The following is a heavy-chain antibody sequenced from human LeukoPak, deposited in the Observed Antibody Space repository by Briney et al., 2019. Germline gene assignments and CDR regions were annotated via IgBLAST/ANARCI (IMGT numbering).Heavy chain of an antibody. CDR2: INIDGSST. J-gene: IGHJ3*02. CDR1: GFTFSIYW. CDR3: ERDFRVATSDAFDI. D-gene: IGHD5-12*01. Sequence: VGSLRLSCAASGFTFSIYWMHSVRQAPGKGLLWVSRINIDGSSTSYADSVKGRFTISRDNAKNTLYLQMNSLRAEDTAVYYCERDFRVATSDAFDIWGQGTMVTVSS. V-gene: IGHV3-74*01.